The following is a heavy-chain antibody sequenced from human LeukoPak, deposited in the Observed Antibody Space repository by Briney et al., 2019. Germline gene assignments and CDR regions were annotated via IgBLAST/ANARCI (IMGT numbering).Heavy chain of an antibody. V-gene: IGHV3-23*01. D-gene: IGHD6-19*01. Sequence: GGSLRLSCAASGFTFRSYAMSWVRQAPGKGLEWVSAIVGGGGTTFYADSVKGWFTISRDNSKNTVSLQMNSLRAEDTAVYYCAKARLSTGWAYNDYWGQGTLVTVSS. CDR3: AKARLSTGWAYNDY. CDR1: GFTFRSYA. CDR2: IVGGGGTT. J-gene: IGHJ4*02.